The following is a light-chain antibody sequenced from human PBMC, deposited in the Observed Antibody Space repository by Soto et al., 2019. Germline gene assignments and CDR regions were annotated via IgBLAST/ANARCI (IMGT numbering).Light chain of an antibody. CDR1: SSDIGGYNY. Sequence: QSVLTQPASVSGSPGQSITISCTGTSSDIGGYNYVSWYQQYPGKAPKLLIYDVSDRPSGVSSRFSGSKSGNTASLTISGLQAEDEGDYYCSSYSGSGTLVVFGGGTQLTVL. CDR2: DVS. CDR3: SSYSGSGTLVV. J-gene: IGLJ2*01. V-gene: IGLV2-14*03.